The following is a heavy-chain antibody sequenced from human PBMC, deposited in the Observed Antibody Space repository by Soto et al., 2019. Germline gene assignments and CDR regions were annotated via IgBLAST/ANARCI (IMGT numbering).Heavy chain of an antibody. V-gene: IGHV1-18*01. CDR2: ISAYNGNT. Sequence: GASVKVSCKASGYTFTSYGISWVRQAPGQGLEWMGWISAYNGNTNYAQKLQGRVTMTTDTSTSTAYMELRSLRSDDTAVYYCASRDGSGSYYRGMAAWGQGTTVTVSS. J-gene: IGHJ6*02. D-gene: IGHD3-10*01. CDR3: ASRDGSGSYYRGMAA. CDR1: GYTFTSYG.